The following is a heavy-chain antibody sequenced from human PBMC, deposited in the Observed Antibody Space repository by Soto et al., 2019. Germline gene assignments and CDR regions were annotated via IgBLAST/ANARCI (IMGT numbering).Heavy chain of an antibody. V-gene: IGHV3-9*01. CDR3: AKDRGIEVAELVFDY. D-gene: IGHD6-19*01. CDR1: GLTFDDYA. CDR2: ISWNSGSI. Sequence: EVQLVESGGGLVQPGRSLRLSCEASGLTFDDYAMHWVRQAPGKGLEWVSGISWNSGSIGYADSVKGRFTISRDNAKNSLYLQMNSLRAEDTALYYCAKDRGIEVAELVFDYWGQGTLVTVSS. J-gene: IGHJ4*02.